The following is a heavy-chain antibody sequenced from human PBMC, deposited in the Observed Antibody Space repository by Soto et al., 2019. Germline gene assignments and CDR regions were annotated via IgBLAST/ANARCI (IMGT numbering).Heavy chain of an antibody. Sequence: SHTLSLTCAISGDSVSANNAAWNWIRQSPSRGLEWLGRTYYRSKWNYDYAESVKSRLTITPDTSNNQFSLQLNSVTPEDAAVYYCVRQPFANQDLYGMYVCAQRTTVTVSS. J-gene: IGHJ6*02. CDR2: TYYRSKWNY. V-gene: IGHV6-1*01. D-gene: IGHD2-2*01. CDR1: GDSVSANNAA. CDR3: VRQPFANQDLYGMYV.